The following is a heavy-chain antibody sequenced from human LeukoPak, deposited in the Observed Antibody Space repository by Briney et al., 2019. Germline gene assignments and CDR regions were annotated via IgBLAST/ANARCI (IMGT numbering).Heavy chain of an antibody. D-gene: IGHD5-24*01. CDR3: VRDETIAAAPAY. V-gene: IGHV1-18*01. J-gene: IGHJ4*02. CDR2: VSTSSDAK. Sequence: ASMKVSCKTSGYSFTTYGIAWVRQAPGQRPEWLGWVSTSSDAKNATETIQGRVTMTTDASTATAYMELRSLRYDDTAVYYCVRDETIAAAPAYGGQGTLITVSS. CDR1: GYSFTTYG.